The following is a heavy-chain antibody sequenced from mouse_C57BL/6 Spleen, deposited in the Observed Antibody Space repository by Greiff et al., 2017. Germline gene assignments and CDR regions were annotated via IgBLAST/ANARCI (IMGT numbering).Heavy chain of an antibody. V-gene: IGHV1-82*01. J-gene: IGHJ3*01. CDR1: GYAFSSSW. CDR2: IYPGDGDT. CDR3: AQTAQAPFAY. Sequence: QVQLQQSGPELVKPGASVKISCKASGYAFSSSWMNWVKQRPGKGLEWIGRIYPGDGDTNYNGKFKGKATLTADKSSSTAYMQLSSLASDDSAVYFCAQTAQAPFAYWGQGTLVTVS. D-gene: IGHD3-2*02.